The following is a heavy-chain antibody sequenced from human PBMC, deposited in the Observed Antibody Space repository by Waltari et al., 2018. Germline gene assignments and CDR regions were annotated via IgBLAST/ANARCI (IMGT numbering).Heavy chain of an antibody. Sequence: QVQLQQWGAGLLKPSETLSLTCAVYGGSFSGYYWNWIRQPPGKGLEWIGEINHSGSTNYNPSLKSRVTISVDTSKNQFSLKLSSVTAADTAVYYCARVVAAAGNYYYYYYMDVWGKGTTVTVSS. J-gene: IGHJ6*03. V-gene: IGHV4-34*01. CDR3: ARVVAAAGNYYYYYYMDV. CDR2: INHSGST. D-gene: IGHD6-13*01. CDR1: GGSFSGYY.